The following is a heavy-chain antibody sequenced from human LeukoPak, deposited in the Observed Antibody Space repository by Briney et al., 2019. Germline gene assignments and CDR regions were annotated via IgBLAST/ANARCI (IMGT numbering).Heavy chain of an antibody. CDR3: ARDQGSTSRGIDY. CDR2: IYSDGNTT. J-gene: IGHJ4*01. D-gene: IGHD2-2*01. V-gene: IGHV3-74*01. CDR1: GFTFSNYW. Sequence: GGSLILSCAGSGFTFSNYWMHWVRQAPGKGLVWVSRIYSDGNTTNYADSVKGRFTISRDNAKNTLYLQMNSLRAEDTAVYYCARDQGSTSRGIDYWGQGTLVTVSS.